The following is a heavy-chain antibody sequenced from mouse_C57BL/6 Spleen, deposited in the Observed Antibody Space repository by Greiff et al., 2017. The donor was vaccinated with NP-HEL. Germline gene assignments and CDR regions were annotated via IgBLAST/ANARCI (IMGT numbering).Heavy chain of an antibody. CDR1: GFTFSDYG. D-gene: IGHD3-3*01. CDR3: ARGCSRYGYFDV. Sequence: EVQLQQSGGGLVKPGGSLKLSCAASGFTFSDYGMHWVRQAPEKGLEWVAYISSGSSTIYYADTVKGRFTIARDNAKNTLFLQMTSLRSEDTAMYYCARGCSRYGYFDVWGTGTTVTVSS. J-gene: IGHJ1*03. CDR2: ISSGSSTI. V-gene: IGHV5-17*01.